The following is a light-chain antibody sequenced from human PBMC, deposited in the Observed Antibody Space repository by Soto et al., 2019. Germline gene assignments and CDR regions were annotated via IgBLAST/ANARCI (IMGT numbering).Light chain of an antibody. CDR2: DAS. V-gene: IGKV3-11*01. CDR3: QQRSNWPRT. Sequence: EKVMRQSPVSLSVSPGERAALCCRASQSVSSNLAWYQQKHGQAPRLLIYDASIRATGIPARFSGSGSGTDFTLTITSLEPEDFPVYYCQQRSNWPRTFGQGTKVDIK. J-gene: IGKJ1*01. CDR1: QSVSSN.